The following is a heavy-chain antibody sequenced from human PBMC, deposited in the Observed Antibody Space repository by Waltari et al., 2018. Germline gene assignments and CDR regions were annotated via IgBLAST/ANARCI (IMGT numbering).Heavy chain of an antibody. V-gene: IGHV4-4*07. Sequence: QVQLQESGPGLAKPSETLSLTCTVSGVPISSYYWTWIRQPAGKGLEWIGRFSTSGGTDYNPSLKSRVTMSVDTSKTQFSLKLSSVTAADTAVYYCAREGVGAIPFDCWGQGTLVTVSS. D-gene: IGHD1-26*01. J-gene: IGHJ4*02. CDR1: GVPISSYY. CDR3: AREGVGAIPFDC. CDR2: FSTSGGT.